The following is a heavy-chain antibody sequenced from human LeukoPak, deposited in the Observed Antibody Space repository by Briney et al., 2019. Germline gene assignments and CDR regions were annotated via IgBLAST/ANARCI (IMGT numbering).Heavy chain of an antibody. D-gene: IGHD2-15*01. CDR3: AKLGGYCSGGSCYDFDY. J-gene: IGHJ4*02. Sequence: GGSLRLSCAASGIIFRSFAMSWVRQAPGKGLEWVSAISGSGAGTYYADSVKGRFTISRDNSKNTLYLQMNSLRAEDTAIYYCAKLGGYCSGGSCYDFDYWGQGTLVTVSS. V-gene: IGHV3-23*01. CDR2: ISGSGAGT. CDR1: GIIFRSFA.